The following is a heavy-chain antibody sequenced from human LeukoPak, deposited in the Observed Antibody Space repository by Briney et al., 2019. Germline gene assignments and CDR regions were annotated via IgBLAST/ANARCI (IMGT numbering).Heavy chain of an antibody. Sequence: GGSLRLSCAASGFTFSIHWMNWVRQAPGKGLEWVANIKQDGSEKYYVESVKGRFTISRYNAKNSLYLQMNSLSAEDTAVYYCARHPDMVRGVNFHYWGQGNPVTVSS. CDR1: GFTFSIHW. J-gene: IGHJ4*02. D-gene: IGHD3-10*01. CDR3: ARHPDMVRGVNFHY. CDR2: IKQDGSEK. V-gene: IGHV3-7*03.